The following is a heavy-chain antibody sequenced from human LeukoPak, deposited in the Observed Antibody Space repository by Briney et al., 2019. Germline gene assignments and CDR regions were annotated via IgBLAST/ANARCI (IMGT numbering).Heavy chain of an antibody. Sequence: GTSLRLSCAASGFTFHDHGMDWVRQAPGKGLEWVAVIAADGGVKQYADFVKGRFSLSRDNSKNMLYLQMYSLGAEDTAIYYCAKGAAAGLVDWFDPWGQGTLVTVSS. CDR1: GFTFHDHG. CDR2: IAADGGVK. D-gene: IGHD6-13*01. CDR3: AKGAAAGLVDWFDP. J-gene: IGHJ5*02. V-gene: IGHV3-30*18.